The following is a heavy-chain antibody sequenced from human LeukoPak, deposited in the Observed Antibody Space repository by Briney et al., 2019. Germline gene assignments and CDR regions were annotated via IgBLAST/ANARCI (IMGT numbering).Heavy chain of an antibody. J-gene: IGHJ4*02. Sequence: SETLSLTCAVSGVSITSDTSYWSWIRQPPGKGLEWIGYILHSGSTYHNPSLKSRVTISIDTSKSQFSLKLSSVTAADTAVYFCARTRDFWSAYFDYWGQGTLVTVSS. V-gene: IGHV4-30-2*01. CDR1: GVSITSDTSY. CDR2: ILHSGST. CDR3: ARTRDFWSAYFDY. D-gene: IGHD3-3*01.